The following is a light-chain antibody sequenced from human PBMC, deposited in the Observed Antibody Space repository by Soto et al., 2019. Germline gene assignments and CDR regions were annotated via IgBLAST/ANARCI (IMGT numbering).Light chain of an antibody. J-gene: IGKJ1*01. CDR3: QQSYSRT. Sequence: DIQMTQSPSSLSASVGDRVTITCRPSQSIDNFLNWYQQKPGKAPNLLIYAASSLQSGVSSRFSGSGSGTDFTLTITSLQPEDFATYYCQQSYSRTFGQGTKVDNK. CDR2: AAS. V-gene: IGKV1-39*01. CDR1: QSIDNF.